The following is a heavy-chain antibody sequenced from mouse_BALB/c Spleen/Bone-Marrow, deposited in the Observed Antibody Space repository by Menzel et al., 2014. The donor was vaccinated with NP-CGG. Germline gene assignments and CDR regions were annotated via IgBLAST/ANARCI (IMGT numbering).Heavy chain of an antibody. CDR1: GYTFXSYW. J-gene: IGHJ3*01. D-gene: IGHD2-4*01. CDR2: IDPYDSET. V-gene: IGHV1-74*01. CDR3: ARGRDYDVFSY. Sequence: QVQLQQSGAELVRPGASVKLSCKASGYTFXSYWMNWVKQRPEQGLEWIGRIDPYDSETYYNQKFKDKAILTVDKSSSTAYMQLSSLTSEDSAVYYCARGRDYDVFSYWGQGTLVTVSA.